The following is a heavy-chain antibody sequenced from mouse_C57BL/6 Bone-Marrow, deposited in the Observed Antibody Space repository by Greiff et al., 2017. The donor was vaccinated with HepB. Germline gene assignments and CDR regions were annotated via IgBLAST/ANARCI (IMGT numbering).Heavy chain of an antibody. CDR1: GFTFSDYY. J-gene: IGHJ3*01. Sequence: EVKVVESGGGLVQPGGSLKLSCAASGFTFSDYYMYWVRQTPEKRLEWVAYISNGGGSTYYPDTVKGRFTISRDNAKNTLYLQMSRLKSEDTAMYYCARERGMVTTQAFAYWGQGTLVTVSA. D-gene: IGHD2-2*01. V-gene: IGHV5-12*01. CDR3: ARERGMVTTQAFAY. CDR2: ISNGGGST.